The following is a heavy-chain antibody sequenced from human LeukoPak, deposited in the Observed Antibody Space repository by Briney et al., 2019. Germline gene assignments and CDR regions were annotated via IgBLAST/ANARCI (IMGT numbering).Heavy chain of an antibody. J-gene: IGHJ4*02. CDR2: IYYSGDT. D-gene: IGHD4-11*01. Sequence: PSETLSLTCTVSGGSICSHGYYWAWIRQPPGKGLEWIGNIYYSGDTYYNPSLKSRVTISVNTSKNQFSLKLSSVTAADTAVYYCARHVRSNYAPLDYWGQGTLVTVSS. CDR1: GGSICSHGYY. V-gene: IGHV4-39*01. CDR3: ARHVRSNYAPLDY.